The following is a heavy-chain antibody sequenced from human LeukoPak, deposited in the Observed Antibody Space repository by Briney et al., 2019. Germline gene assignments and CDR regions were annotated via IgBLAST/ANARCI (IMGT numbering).Heavy chain of an antibody. J-gene: IGHJ3*02. CDR2: ISGSGGST. D-gene: IGHD2-2*01. Sequence: GGSLRLSCAASGFTFSSYAMSWVRQAPGKGLEWVSAISGSGGSTYYADSVKGRFTISRDNSKNTLYLQMNSLRAEDTAVYYCAKSLVPYCSSTSCSVPGAFDIWGQGTMVTVSS. CDR1: GFTFSSYA. V-gene: IGHV3-23*01. CDR3: AKSLVPYCSSTSCSVPGAFDI.